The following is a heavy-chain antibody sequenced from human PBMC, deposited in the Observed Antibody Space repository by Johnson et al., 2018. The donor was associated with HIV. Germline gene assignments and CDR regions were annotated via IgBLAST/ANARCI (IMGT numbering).Heavy chain of an antibody. CDR2: ISYDGSNK. Sequence: QVQLVESGGGVVQPGRSLRLSCAASGFTFSSYAMHWVRQAPGKGLEWVAVISYDGSNKYYADSVKGRFTISRDNSKNTLYLQMNSLRAEDTAVYYWARDVRWLHDAFDIWGQGTMVTVSS. D-gene: IGHD5-24*01. J-gene: IGHJ3*02. CDR1: GFTFSSYA. CDR3: ARDVRWLHDAFDI. V-gene: IGHV3-30-3*01.